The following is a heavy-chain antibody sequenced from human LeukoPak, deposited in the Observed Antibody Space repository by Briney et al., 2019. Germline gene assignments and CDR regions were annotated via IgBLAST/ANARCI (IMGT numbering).Heavy chain of an antibody. V-gene: IGHV4-39*01. J-gene: IGHJ5*02. D-gene: IGHD6-13*01. CDR3: ARQVPYSSSWYVFGWFDP. CDR1: GGSISSSSYY. CDR2: IYCSGST. Sequence: PSETLSLTCTVSGGSISSSSYYWGWIRQPPGKGLEWIGSIYCSGSTYYNPSLKSRVTISVDTSKNQFSLKLSSVTAADTAVYYCARQVPYSSSWYVFGWFDPWGQGTLVTVSS.